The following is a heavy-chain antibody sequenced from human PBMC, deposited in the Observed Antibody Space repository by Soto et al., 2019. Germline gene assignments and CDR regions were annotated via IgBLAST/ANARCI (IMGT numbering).Heavy chain of an antibody. D-gene: IGHD3-22*01. J-gene: IGHJ4*02. CDR2: IYYTGSP. Sequence: PSETLSLTCTVSGGSISSSNYYWGWIRQPPGKGLEWIASIYYTGSPYNNPSLRSRVTMSVDTSQNQFSLKLTSVTAADTAVYYCARLLHDSSGYYYLDYWGQGTLVTVSS. CDR1: GGSISSSNYY. V-gene: IGHV4-39*01. CDR3: ARLLHDSSGYYYLDY.